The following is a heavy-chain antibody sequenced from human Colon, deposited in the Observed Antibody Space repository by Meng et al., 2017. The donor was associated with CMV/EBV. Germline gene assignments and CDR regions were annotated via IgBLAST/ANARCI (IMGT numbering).Heavy chain of an antibody. J-gene: IGHJ4*02. D-gene: IGHD5-12*01. Sequence: GPLPEPGQGLVKPSETLSLTCTVSGGSISTYYWSWIRQPAGEGLEWLGRISTNRNTDYNPSLNSRATIWLDTSNNQFSLKLTSVTAADTAVYYCVRGGYSGTQTGGVQEYWGQGTLVTVSS. CDR2: ISTNRNT. CDR3: VRGGYSGTQTGGVQEY. V-gene: IGHV4-4*07. CDR1: GGSISTYY.